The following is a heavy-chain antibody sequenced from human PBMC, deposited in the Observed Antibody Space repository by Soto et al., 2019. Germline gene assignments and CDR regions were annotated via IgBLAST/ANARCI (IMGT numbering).Heavy chain of an antibody. D-gene: IGHD1-26*01. CDR2: ISGSGSST. CDR1: GFTFSSYV. Sequence: EVQLLESGGGLVQPGGSLRLSCAASGFTFSSYVMSWVRQAPGKGLEWVSAISGSGSSTYYADAVKGRFTISRDNSRNTLYLQMNSLRAEDTAVYYCAKDVVGSGAYYLPFDYWGQGTLVTVSS. J-gene: IGHJ4*02. V-gene: IGHV3-23*01. CDR3: AKDVVGSGAYYLPFDY.